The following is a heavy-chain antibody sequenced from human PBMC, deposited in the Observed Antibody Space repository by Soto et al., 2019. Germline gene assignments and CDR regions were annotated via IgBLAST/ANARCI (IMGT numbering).Heavy chain of an antibody. Sequence: QVQLVQSGAEVKKPGSSVKVSCKASGGTFSSYAISWVRQAPGQGLEWMGGIIPIFGTANYAQKFQGRVTSTAGESTSTAYRGLSSLRFEDTAVYYCAGPSGGTTVTPPRVFDIWGQGTMVTVSS. CDR3: AGPSGGTTVTPPRVFDI. CDR2: IIPIFGTA. V-gene: IGHV1-69*12. J-gene: IGHJ3*02. D-gene: IGHD4-17*01. CDR1: GGTFSSYA.